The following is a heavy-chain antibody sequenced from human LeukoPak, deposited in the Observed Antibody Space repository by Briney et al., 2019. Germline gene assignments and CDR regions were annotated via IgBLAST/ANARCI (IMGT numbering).Heavy chain of an antibody. CDR2: IKEDGSEK. CDR1: GFTFSSYW. CDR3: AVQLGY. J-gene: IGHJ4*02. Sequence: PGGSLSLSCAISGFTFSSYWMSWVRQAPGKGLEWVANIKEDGSEKYYVDSVKGRFTISRDDAKRSIYLEMNSLRPEDTAVYYCAVQLGYWGQGTLVTVSS. D-gene: IGHD1-1*01. V-gene: IGHV3-7*05.